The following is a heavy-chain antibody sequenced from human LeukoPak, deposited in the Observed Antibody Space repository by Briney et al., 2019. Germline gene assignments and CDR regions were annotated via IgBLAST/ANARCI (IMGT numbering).Heavy chain of an antibody. Sequence: SETLSLTCAVSGGSISSSTYYWGWIRQPPGKGLEWIGSIFYSGSTYYNPSLKSRVTISVDTSKNQFSLKLSSVTAADTAVYYCARRFGSGWYTYWGQGTLVTVSS. CDR1: GGSISSSTYY. V-gene: IGHV4-39*01. J-gene: IGHJ4*02. D-gene: IGHD6-19*01. CDR2: IFYSGST. CDR3: ARRFGSGWYTY.